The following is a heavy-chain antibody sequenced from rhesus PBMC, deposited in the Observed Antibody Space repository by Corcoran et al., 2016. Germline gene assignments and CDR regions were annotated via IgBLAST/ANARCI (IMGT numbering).Heavy chain of an antibody. CDR1: GYTFTDYY. CDR3: FADGIQWGYYFDY. CDR2: INPKTGGT. J-gene: IGHJ4*01. Sequence: QVQLVQSGAEVKKPGSSVKVSCKASGYTFTDYYMHWVRQTPGQGLEWMGEINPKTGGTNYAQKFQGRVTMTRDTSTSTAYMELSSLRSEDTAVYYCFADGIQWGYYFDYWGQGVLVTVSS. D-gene: IGHD5-42*01. V-gene: IGHV1-138*01.